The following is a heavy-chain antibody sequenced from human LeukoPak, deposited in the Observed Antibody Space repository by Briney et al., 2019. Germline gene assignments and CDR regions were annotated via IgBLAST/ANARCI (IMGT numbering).Heavy chain of an antibody. J-gene: IGHJ6*03. V-gene: IGHV3-30*04. D-gene: IGHD3-22*01. CDR2: ISYDGSNK. CDR3: ARDHPYYYDSSGYRYYYYYYMDV. CDR1: GFTFSSYA. Sequence: PGGSLRLSCAASGFTFSSYAMHWVRQALGKGLEWVAVISYDGSNKYYADSVKGRFTISRDNSKNTLYLQMNSLRAEDTAVYYCARDHPYYYDSSGYRYYYYYYMDVWGKGTTVTAYS.